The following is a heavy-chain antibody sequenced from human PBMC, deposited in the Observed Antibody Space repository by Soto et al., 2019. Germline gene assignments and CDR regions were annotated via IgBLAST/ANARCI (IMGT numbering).Heavy chain of an antibody. CDR3: ARVMLGGHSDY. D-gene: IGHD2-15*01. CDR1: GYTFTSYG. V-gene: IGHV1-8*02. CDR2: ISAYSGNT. Sequence: ASVKVSWKASGYTFTSYGISWVRQAPGQGLEWMGWISAYSGNTGYAQKFQGRVTMTRNTSIGTAYIDLSSLSSDDTAVYYCARVMLGGHSDYWGQGTLVTVSS. J-gene: IGHJ4*02.